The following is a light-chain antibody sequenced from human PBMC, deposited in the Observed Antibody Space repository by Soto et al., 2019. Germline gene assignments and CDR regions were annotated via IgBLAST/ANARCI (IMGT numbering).Light chain of an antibody. V-gene: IGKV1-39*01. CDR1: QNIYNY. CDR2: AAS. J-gene: IGKJ5*01. CDR3: EQTYSTPVT. Sequence: DLQMTQSPSTLSASVGDRFTVTCRTSQNIYNYLNWYQQKPGKAPKLLIYAASSVQGGVPLRFSGTGSGTDFTLTRSSLQPEDFATYYCEQTYSTPVTFGQGTRLEIK.